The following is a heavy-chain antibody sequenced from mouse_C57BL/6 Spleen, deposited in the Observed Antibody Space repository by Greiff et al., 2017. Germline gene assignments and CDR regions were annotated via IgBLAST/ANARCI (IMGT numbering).Heavy chain of an antibody. J-gene: IGHJ2*01. Sequence: QVQLKQPGAELVRPGSSVKLSCKASGYTFPSYWMHWVKQRPIQGLEWIGNIDPSDSATHYNQKFKDKATLTVDKSSSTAYMQLSSLTSDDSAVYYCARAHYYGSESYYFDYWGQGTTLTVSS. V-gene: IGHV1-52*01. CDR2: IDPSDSAT. CDR1: GYTFPSYW. D-gene: IGHD1-1*01. CDR3: ARAHYYGSESYYFDY.